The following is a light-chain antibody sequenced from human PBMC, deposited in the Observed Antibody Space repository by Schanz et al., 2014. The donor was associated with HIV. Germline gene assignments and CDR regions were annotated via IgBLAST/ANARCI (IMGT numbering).Light chain of an antibody. V-gene: IGLV2-14*02. J-gene: IGLJ2*01. CDR3: SSYAGSNVA. CDR2: GVS. CDR1: SSDVGNYNL. Sequence: QSALTQPASVSGSPGQSITISCTGTSSDVGNYNLVSWYQQHPGKAPKLMIYGVSVRPSGVSHRFSGSKSDNTASLTISGLQAEDEADYYCSSYAGSNVAFGGGTKLTVL.